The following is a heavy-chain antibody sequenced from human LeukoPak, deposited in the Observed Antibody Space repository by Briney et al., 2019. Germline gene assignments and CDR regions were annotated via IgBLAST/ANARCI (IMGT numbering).Heavy chain of an antibody. CDR1: GFTFTSYA. D-gene: IGHD3-16*01. CDR3: ARDEFGGASFEP. V-gene: IGHV3-21*01. J-gene: IGHJ5*02. Sequence: PGGSLRLSCTASGFTFTSYAMTWVRQAPGKGLEWVSSVSASSGNTYYADSVKGRFTISRDNAKNSLYLQMNSLRAEDTAVYYCARDEFGGASFEPWGQGTLVTVSS. CDR2: VSASSGNT.